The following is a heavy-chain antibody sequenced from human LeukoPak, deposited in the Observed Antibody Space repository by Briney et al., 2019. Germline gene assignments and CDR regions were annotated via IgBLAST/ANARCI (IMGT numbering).Heavy chain of an antibody. J-gene: IGHJ4*02. Sequence: SGGSLRLSCAASGFTFSSYWMHWVRQAPGKGLVWVSRINSDWSSTSYADSVKGRFTISRDNAKNTLYLQMNSLRAEDTAVYYCAREYGGNAPLGYWGQGTLVTVSS. CDR2: INSDWSST. D-gene: IGHD4-23*01. CDR3: AREYGGNAPLGY. V-gene: IGHV3-74*01. CDR1: GFTFSSYW.